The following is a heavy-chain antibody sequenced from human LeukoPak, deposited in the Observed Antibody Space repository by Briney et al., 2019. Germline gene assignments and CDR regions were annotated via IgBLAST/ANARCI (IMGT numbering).Heavy chain of an antibody. CDR3: ARQTFASDSYYFDN. D-gene: IGHD3-22*01. V-gene: IGHV3-74*01. J-gene: IGHJ4*02. Sequence: GGSLRLSCAASGFTFSSYWMHWVRQAPGKGLVWVSRINSDGSSTSYADSVKGRFTISRDNAKNTLFLQMNSLRAEDTAVYYCARQTFASDSYYFDNWGQGTLVTVSS. CDR2: INSDGSST. CDR1: GFTFSSYW.